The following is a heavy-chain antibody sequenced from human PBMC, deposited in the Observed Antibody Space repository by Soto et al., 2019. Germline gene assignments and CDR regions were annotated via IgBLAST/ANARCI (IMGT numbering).Heavy chain of an antibody. CDR3: ARRGSGKRYYYGMDV. CDR2: IDPSDSYT. D-gene: IGHD3-10*01. Sequence: GESLKISCKGSGYSFTSYWISWVRQMPGKGLEWMGRIDPSDSYTNYSPSFQGRVTISADKSISTAYLQWSSLKASDTAMYYCARRGSGKRYYYGMDVWGQGTTVTVSS. CDR1: GYSFTSYW. V-gene: IGHV5-10-1*01. J-gene: IGHJ6*02.